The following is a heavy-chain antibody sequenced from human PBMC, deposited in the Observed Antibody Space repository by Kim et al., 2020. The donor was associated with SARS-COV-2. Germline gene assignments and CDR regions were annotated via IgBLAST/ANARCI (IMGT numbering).Heavy chain of an antibody. Sequence: SETLSLTCTVSGGSISSYYWSWIRQPPGKGLEWIGYIYYSGSTNYNPSLKSRVTISVDTSKNQFSLKLSSVTAADTAVYYCARGNYDSSGYHYSYYYYM. CDR2: IYYSGST. J-gene: IGHJ6*03. CDR1: GGSISSYY. CDR3: ARGNYDSSGYHYSYYYYM. V-gene: IGHV4-59*01. D-gene: IGHD3-22*01.